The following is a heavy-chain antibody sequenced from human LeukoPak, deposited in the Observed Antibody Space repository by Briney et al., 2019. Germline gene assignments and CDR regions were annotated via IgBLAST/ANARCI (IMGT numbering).Heavy chain of an antibody. V-gene: IGHV4-39*07. Sequence: SETLSLTCAVSGGSISSRDYYWGWIRQPPGKGLEWIGSIYYTGSTNYNPSLKSRVTISEDTSKNQFSLKLSSVTAADTAVYYCARGGDDYVWGSYRFWGQGTLVTVSS. J-gene: IGHJ4*02. CDR1: GGSISSRDYY. CDR2: IYYTGST. CDR3: ARGGDDYVWGSYRF. D-gene: IGHD3-16*02.